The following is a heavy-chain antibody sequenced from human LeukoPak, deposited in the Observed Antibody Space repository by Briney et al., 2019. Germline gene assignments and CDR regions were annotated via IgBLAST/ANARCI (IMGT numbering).Heavy chain of an antibody. D-gene: IGHD3-3*01. Sequence: ASVKVSCKVSGYTLTELSMHWVRQAPGKGLEWMGGFDPEDGETIYAQKFQGRVTMTEDTSTDTAYMELSSLRSEDTAVYYCARVPAYDFWSGYSPFDYWGQGTLVTVSS. V-gene: IGHV1-24*01. CDR2: FDPEDGET. CDR1: GYTLTELS. J-gene: IGHJ4*02. CDR3: ARVPAYDFWSGYSPFDY.